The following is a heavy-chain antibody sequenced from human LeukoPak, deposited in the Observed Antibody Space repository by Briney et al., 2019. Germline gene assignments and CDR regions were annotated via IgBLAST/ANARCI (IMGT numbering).Heavy chain of an antibody. CDR3: ARAKSTVSTYFDS. CDR1: GGSFSTYY. V-gene: IGHV4-34*01. J-gene: IGHJ4*02. D-gene: IGHD4-17*01. CDR2: INPGGTT. Sequence: SETLSPTCTVSGGSFSTYYWSWIRQPPGKGLEWIGEINPGGTTNYHPSLKRRVTISADTSKSQFSLELRSVTAADTAVFYCARAKSTVSTYFDSWGQGSLVTVSS.